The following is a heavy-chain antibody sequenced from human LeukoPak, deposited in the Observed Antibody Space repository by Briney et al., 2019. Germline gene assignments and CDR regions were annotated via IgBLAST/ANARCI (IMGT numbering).Heavy chain of an antibody. J-gene: IGHJ5*02. V-gene: IGHV4-30-4*01. CDR2: IYYSGST. CDR3: ARASPPPLVYDLWSGYSFGVRSRWFDP. Sequence: PSETLSLTCTVSGGSISSGDYYWSWIRQPPGKGLEWIGYIYYSGSTYYNPSLKSRVTISVDTSKNQFSLKLSSVTAADTAVYYCARASPPPLVYDLWSGYSFGVRSRWFDPWGQGTLVTVSS. D-gene: IGHD3-3*01. CDR1: GGSISSGDYY.